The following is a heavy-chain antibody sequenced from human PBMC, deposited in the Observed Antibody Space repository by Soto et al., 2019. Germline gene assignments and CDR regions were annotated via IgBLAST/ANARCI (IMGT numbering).Heavy chain of an antibody. D-gene: IGHD6-19*01. CDR3: AKDRGGSGWRFDY. V-gene: IGHV3-23*01. CDR1: GFTFGNYA. Sequence: GSLRLSCAASGFTFGNYAMSWVRQAPGKGLEWVSAIAASGATTYYADSVKGRLTVSRDNSKNTLYLQMNSLRAEDTAVYYCAKDRGGSGWRFDYWGQGTLVTVSS. J-gene: IGHJ4*02. CDR2: IAASGATT.